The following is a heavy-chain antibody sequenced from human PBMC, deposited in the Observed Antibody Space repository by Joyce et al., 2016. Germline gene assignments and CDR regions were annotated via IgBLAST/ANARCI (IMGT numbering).Heavy chain of an antibody. CDR2: IKIKTSGETT. J-gene: IGHJ4*02. CDR1: GFTVNVAW. V-gene: IGHV3-15*01. D-gene: IGHD3-10*01. Sequence: EVQVAEYGGGLVKPGGSLRLSCAASGFTVNVAWMTWVRQAPRKGLEWVGRIKIKTSGETTEYAAPVKGRFTISRDDSKNTVSLQMNGLRTEDTAVYFCAADVAEVGFGELDHWGQGTLVTVSS. CDR3: AADVAEVGFGELDH.